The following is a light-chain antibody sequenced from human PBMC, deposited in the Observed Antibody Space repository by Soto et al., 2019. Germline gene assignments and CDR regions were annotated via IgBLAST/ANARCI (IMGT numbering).Light chain of an antibody. V-gene: IGKV3-15*01. J-gene: IGKJ1*01. Sequence: EIVMTQSPATLSVSPGERATLSCRASQSVSSNLAWYQQKPGQAPRLLIYGASTRATGIPARFSGSGSGTEFTRPISSLRSEDSAMYVCQQYNNWPPYRTFGQGTKVEIK. CDR3: QQYNNWPPYRT. CDR1: QSVSSN. CDR2: GAS.